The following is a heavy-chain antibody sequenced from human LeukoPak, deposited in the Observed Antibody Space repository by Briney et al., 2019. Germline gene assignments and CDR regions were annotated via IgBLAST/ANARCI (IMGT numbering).Heavy chain of an antibody. J-gene: IGHJ4*02. D-gene: IGHD6-19*01. CDR2: IYYSGST. CDR3: ARGSGWSLRY. Sequence: SETLSLTCTVSGGSISSYYWSWIRQPPGKGLEYIGYIYYSGSTNYNPSLKSRVTISVDKSKNQFSLKLSSVTAADTAVYYCARGSGWSLRYWGQGTLVTVSS. V-gene: IGHV4-59*12. CDR1: GGSISSYY.